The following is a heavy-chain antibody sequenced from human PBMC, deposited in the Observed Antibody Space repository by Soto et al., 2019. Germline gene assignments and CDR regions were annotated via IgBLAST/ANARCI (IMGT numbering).Heavy chain of an antibody. D-gene: IGHD2-15*01. CDR2: IYTSGST. J-gene: IGHJ4*02. V-gene: IGHV4-4*07. CDR1: GGSISSYY. Sequence: QVQLQESGPGLVKPSETLSLTCTVSGGSISSYYWSWIRQPAGKGLEWIGRIYTSGSTNYNPSLKSRVTMSVDPSKNQCSLKLSSVTAADTAVYYCASGDCSGGSCYFGYWGQGTLVTVSS. CDR3: ASGDCSGGSCYFGY.